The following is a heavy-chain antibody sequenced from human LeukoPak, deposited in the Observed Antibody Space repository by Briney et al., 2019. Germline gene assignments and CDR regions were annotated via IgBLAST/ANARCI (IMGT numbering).Heavy chain of an antibody. J-gene: IGHJ3*02. CDR3: ATDTRETYYYDSSDAFDI. V-gene: IGHV1-69*13. CDR2: IIPIFGTA. Sequence: SVKVSCKASGGTFSSYAISWVRQAPGQGLEWMGGIIPIFGTANYAQKFQGRVTITADESTSTAYMELSSLRSEDTAVYYCATDTRETYYYDSSDAFDIWGQGTMVTVSS. CDR1: GGTFSSYA. D-gene: IGHD3-22*01.